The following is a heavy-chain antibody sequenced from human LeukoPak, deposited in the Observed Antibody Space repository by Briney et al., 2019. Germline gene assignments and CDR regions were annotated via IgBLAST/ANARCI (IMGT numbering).Heavy chain of an antibody. CDR3: ASEKKRGYSYGHDY. V-gene: IGHV1-69*05. J-gene: IGHJ4*02. D-gene: IGHD5-18*01. Sequence: ASVKVSCKASGGTFSSYAISWVRQAPGQGLEWMGRIIPIFGTANYAQKFQGRVTITTDESTSTAYMELSSLRSEDTAVYYCASEKKRGYSYGHDYRGQGTLVTVSS. CDR1: GGTFSSYA. CDR2: IIPIFGTA.